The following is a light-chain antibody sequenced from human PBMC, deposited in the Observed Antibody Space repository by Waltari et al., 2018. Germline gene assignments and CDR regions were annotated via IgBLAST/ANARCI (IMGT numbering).Light chain of an antibody. CDR3: QQYNSRSPWT. CDR2: KAS. J-gene: IGKJ1*01. Sequence: DIQMTPSPSTLSAFVGDRVTNTCRASQSVSTWLAWFQQKPGKAPKLVVYKASTLESGVPSRFSGRGSGTEFTLTISSLQPDDFATYYCQQYNSRSPWTFGQGTKVEIK. V-gene: IGKV1-5*03. CDR1: QSVSTW.